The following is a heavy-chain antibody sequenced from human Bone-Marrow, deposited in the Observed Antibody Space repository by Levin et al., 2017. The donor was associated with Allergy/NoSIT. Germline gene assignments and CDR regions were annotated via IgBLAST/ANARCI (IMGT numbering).Heavy chain of an antibody. D-gene: IGHD3-22*01. CDR3: TRSVSIGYFDY. Sequence: GGSLRLSCAASGFTFTRYAFHWVRQAPGKGLEWVGVVSYDGSDKYYADSVKGRVTISRDDSKNTVYLQMNGLRAEDTAVYYCTRSVSIGYFDYWGQGTLVTVSS. CDR1: GFTFTRYA. V-gene: IGHV3-30*04. J-gene: IGHJ4*02. CDR2: VSYDGSDK.